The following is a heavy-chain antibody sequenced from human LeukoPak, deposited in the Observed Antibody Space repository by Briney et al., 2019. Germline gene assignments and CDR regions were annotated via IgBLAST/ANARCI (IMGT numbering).Heavy chain of an antibody. CDR1: GFTFSSYA. D-gene: IGHD3-16*01. CDR3: ATNRDDYVWGSYLPLDY. Sequence: GGSLRLSCAASGFTFSSYAMHWVRQAPGKGLEWVAVISYDGSNKYYADSVKGRFTISRDNSKNTLYLQMNSLRAEDTAVYYCATNRDDYVWGSYLPLDYWGQGTLVTVSS. J-gene: IGHJ4*02. V-gene: IGHV3-30-3*01. CDR2: ISYDGSNK.